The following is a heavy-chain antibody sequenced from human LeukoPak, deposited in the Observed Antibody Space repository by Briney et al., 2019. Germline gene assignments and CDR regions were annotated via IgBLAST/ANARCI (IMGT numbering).Heavy chain of an antibody. Sequence: GGSLRLSCAASGFTVSSNYMSWVRQAPGKGLEWVSVTYSGGSTYYADSVKGRFTISRDNSKNTLYLQMNSLRAEDTAVYYCARDKATSGMDVWGQGTTVTVSS. J-gene: IGHJ6*02. CDR2: TYSGGST. CDR1: GFTVSSNY. V-gene: IGHV3-53*01. CDR3: ARDKATSGMDV.